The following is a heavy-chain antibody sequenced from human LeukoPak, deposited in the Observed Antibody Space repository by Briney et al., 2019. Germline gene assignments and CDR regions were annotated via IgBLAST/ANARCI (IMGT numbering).Heavy chain of an antibody. CDR2: IYSGGNT. CDR1: GFIVSSNY. D-gene: IGHD7-27*01. V-gene: IGHV3-53*01. J-gene: IGHJ4*02. CDR3: ARDLAWGAFDY. Sequence: PGGSLRLSCAASGFIVSSNYMSWVRQAPGKGLEWVSVIYSGGNTYYADSVKGRFTISRDDSKNTLSLQMNSLRVEDTAVYYCARDLAWGAFDYWGQGTLVTVSS.